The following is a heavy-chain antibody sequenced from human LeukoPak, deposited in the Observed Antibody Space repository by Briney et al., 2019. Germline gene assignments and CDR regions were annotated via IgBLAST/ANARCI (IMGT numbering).Heavy chain of an antibody. CDR1: GGTFSSYA. J-gene: IGHJ4*02. D-gene: IGHD2-2*02. CDR2: IIPIFGTA. V-gene: IGHV1-69*13. CDR3: AVGTVGTYTYDY. Sequence: SVKVSCKASGGTFSSYAISWVRQAPGQGLEWMGGIIPIFGTANYAQKFQGRVTITADESTSTAYMELSSLRSEDTAVYYCAVGTVGTYTYDYWGQGTLVTVSS.